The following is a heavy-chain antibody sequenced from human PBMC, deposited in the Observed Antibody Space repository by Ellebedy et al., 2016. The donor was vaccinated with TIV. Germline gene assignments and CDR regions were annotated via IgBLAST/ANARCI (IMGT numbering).Heavy chain of an antibody. CDR1: GLTFSGYA. D-gene: IGHD3-22*01. J-gene: IGHJ3*02. CDR3: TKEGAEAGAEGYLSYDI. V-gene: IGHV3-30-3*01. CDR2: ISHDGSRK. Sequence: GESLKISCAVSGLTFSGYAMQWVRQAPGKGLEWVAVISHDGSRKEYADSVKGRFTISRDNSKNSFYLQMNSLRTEDTAVYYCTKEGAEAGAEGYLSYDIWGQGTMVTVSS.